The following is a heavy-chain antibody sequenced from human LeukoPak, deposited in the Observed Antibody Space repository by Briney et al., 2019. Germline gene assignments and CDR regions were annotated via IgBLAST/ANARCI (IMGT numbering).Heavy chain of an antibody. CDR3: ARAAAVTGQFDF. V-gene: IGHV4-34*01. CDR1: GGSISSYY. CDR2: INHSGST. J-gene: IGHJ4*02. D-gene: IGHD6-19*01. Sequence: SETLSLTSTVSGGSISSYYWSWIRQPPGKGLEWIGEINHSGSTNYNPSLKSRVTISVDKSSNSFSLSLTSVTAADTAFYYCARAAAVTGQFDFWGQGTLVTVSS.